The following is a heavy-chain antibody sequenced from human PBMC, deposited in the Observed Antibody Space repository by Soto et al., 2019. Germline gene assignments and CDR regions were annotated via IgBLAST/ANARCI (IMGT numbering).Heavy chain of an antibody. Sequence: VGSLRLSCAASGFTFSSYWMSWVRQAPGKGLEWVANIKQDGSEKYYVDSVKGRFTISRDNAKNSLYLQMNSLRAEDTAVYYCARVTTVTTDAFDIWGQGTMVTVSS. CDR2: IKQDGSEK. V-gene: IGHV3-7*03. J-gene: IGHJ3*02. CDR1: GFTFSSYW. CDR3: ARVTTVTTDAFDI. D-gene: IGHD4-17*01.